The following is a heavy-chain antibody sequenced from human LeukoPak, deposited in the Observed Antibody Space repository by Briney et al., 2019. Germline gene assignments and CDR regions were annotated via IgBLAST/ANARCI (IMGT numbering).Heavy chain of an antibody. CDR3: ARDPLGYCSGGSCHPTWYFDL. D-gene: IGHD2-15*01. CDR2: INPSGGST. CDR1: GYTFTSYY. Sequence: ASVTVSCTASGYTFTSYYMHWVRQAPGQGLEWMGIINPSGGSTSYAQKFQGRVTMTRDTSTSTVYMELSSLRSEDTAVYYCARDPLGYCSGGSCHPTWYFDLWGRGTLVTVSS. V-gene: IGHV1-46*01. J-gene: IGHJ2*01.